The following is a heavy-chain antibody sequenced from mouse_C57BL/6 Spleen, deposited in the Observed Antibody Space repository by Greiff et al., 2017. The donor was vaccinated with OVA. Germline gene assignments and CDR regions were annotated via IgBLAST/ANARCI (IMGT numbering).Heavy chain of an antibody. Sequence: QVQLKQPGAELVKPGASVKMSCKASGYTFTSYWITWVKQRPGQGLEWIGDIYPGSGSTNYNEKFKSKATLTVDTSSSTAYMQLSSLTSEDSAVYYCARRGYYGSLFDYWGQGTTLTVSS. J-gene: IGHJ2*01. CDR2: IYPGSGST. CDR1: GYTFTSYW. CDR3: ARRGYYGSLFDY. D-gene: IGHD1-1*01. V-gene: IGHV1-55*01.